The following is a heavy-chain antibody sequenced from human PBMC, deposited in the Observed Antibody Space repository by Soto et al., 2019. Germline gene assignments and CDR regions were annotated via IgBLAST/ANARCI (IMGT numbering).Heavy chain of an antibody. Sequence: QVQLVQSGAEVKKPGASVKVSCKSSGYTFTNFGISWVRQAPGQGLEWMGWISAYNGNTDYAQNLQGRVTMTTDTSTSTADMELRSLRFDDTAVYYCARDLVATSIDYWGQGTLVTVSS. CDR2: ISAYNGNT. J-gene: IGHJ4*02. V-gene: IGHV1-18*01. D-gene: IGHD5-12*01. CDR3: ARDLVATSIDY. CDR1: GYTFTNFG.